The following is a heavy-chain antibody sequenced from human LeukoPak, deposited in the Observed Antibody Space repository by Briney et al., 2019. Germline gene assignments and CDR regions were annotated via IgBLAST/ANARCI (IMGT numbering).Heavy chain of an antibody. CDR3: AKDPYSSGWFHHFDY. D-gene: IGHD6-19*01. V-gene: IGHV3-9*01. J-gene: IGHJ4*02. Sequence: GGSLRLSCAASGFTFDDYAMHWVRQAPRKGLEWVSGISWNSFTIGYADSVKGRFTISRDNAKNSLYLQMNSLRVEDTALYYCAKDPYSSGWFHHFDYWGQGTLVTVSS. CDR2: ISWNSFTI. CDR1: GFTFDDYA.